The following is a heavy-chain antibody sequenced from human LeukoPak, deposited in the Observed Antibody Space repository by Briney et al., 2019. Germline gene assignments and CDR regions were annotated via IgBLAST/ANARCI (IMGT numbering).Heavy chain of an antibody. D-gene: IGHD4-17*01. CDR2: LSSRSRDV. J-gene: IGHJ2*01. CDR3: ASTIVTTVYPPGWYFDL. Sequence: GGSLRLSCAASGFIFSSYNMNWVRQAPGKGPEWVSSLSSRSRDVYYADSVKGRFTISRDNTKSSLFLQMDSLRAEDTAVYYCASTIVTTVYPPGWYFDLWGRGTQVTVSS. CDR1: GFIFSSYN. V-gene: IGHV3-21*06.